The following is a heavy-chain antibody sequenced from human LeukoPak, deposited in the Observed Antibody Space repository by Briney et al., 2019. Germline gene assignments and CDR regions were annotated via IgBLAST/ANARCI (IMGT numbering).Heavy chain of an antibody. J-gene: IGHJ4*02. V-gene: IGHV4-59*01. Sequence: PSETLSLTCTVSGGSISSYYWNWIRQPPRKGLEWIGYLYSSGSPNYNPSLKSRVTISLDTSKNQFSLNLNNVTAADTAVYYCARAPYSGRTGEYYFDHXXXGTLVTVSS. CDR1: GGSISSYY. D-gene: IGHD1-26*01. CDR3: ARAPYSGRTGEYYFDH. CDR2: LYSSGSP.